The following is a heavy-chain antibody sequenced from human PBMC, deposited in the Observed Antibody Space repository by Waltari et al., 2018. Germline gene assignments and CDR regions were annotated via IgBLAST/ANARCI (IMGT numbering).Heavy chain of an antibody. CDR1: GGSISSSNW. Sequence: QVQLQESGPGLVKPSGTLSLTCAVSGGSISSSNWWSWVRQPPGKGLEWIGEIYHSGGTNYNPSLKSRVTISVDKAKNQCSLKLSSVTAADTAVYYCARNSYYYDSSGYRYYYYGMDVWGQGTTVTVSS. CDR3: ARNSYYYDSSGYRYYYYGMDV. CDR2: IYHSGGT. J-gene: IGHJ6*02. D-gene: IGHD3-22*01. V-gene: IGHV4-4*02.